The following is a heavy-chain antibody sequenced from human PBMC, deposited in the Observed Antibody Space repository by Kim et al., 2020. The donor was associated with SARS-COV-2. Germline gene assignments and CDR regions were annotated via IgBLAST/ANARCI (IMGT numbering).Heavy chain of an antibody. CDR2: IKQDGSEK. CDR1: GFTFSSYW. CDR3: AREHGKEDIVARWAFDI. J-gene: IGHJ3*02. V-gene: IGHV3-7*01. D-gene: IGHD5-12*01. Sequence: GGSLRLSCAASGFTFSSYWMSWVRQAPGKGLEWVANIKQDGSEKYYVDSVKGRFTISRDNAKNSLYLQMNSLRAEDTAVYYCAREHGKEDIVARWAFDIWGQGTMVTVSS.